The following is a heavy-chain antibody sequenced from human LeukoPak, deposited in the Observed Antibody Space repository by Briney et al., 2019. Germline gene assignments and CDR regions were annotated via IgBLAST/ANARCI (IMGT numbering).Heavy chain of an antibody. Sequence: ASVTVSCKASGYTFTSYYMHWVRQAPGQGLEWMGIINPSGGSTSYAQKFQGRVTMTRDTSTSTVYMELSSLRSEDTAVYYCARDRRYYYDSSGYYPALWGQGTLVTVSS. CDR3: ARDRRYYYDSSGYYPAL. CDR2: INPSGGST. CDR1: GYTFTSYY. V-gene: IGHV1-46*01. D-gene: IGHD3-22*01. J-gene: IGHJ4*02.